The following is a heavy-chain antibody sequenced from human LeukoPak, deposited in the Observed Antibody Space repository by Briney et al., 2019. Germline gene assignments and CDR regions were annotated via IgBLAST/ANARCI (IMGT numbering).Heavy chain of an antibody. Sequence: SVNVSCKASGGTFSSYAISWVRPAPGQGLEWMGGIIPIFGTANYAQNFQGRGTITEDHSTSNDYMELRSLRSEDTALYYGASFRYCSSTSCYEDFYYYYGMDVWGQGTTVTVSS. CDR1: GGTFSSYA. CDR2: IIPIFGTA. D-gene: IGHD2-2*01. CDR3: ASFRYCSSTSCYEDFYYYYGMDV. V-gene: IGHV1-69*13. J-gene: IGHJ6*02.